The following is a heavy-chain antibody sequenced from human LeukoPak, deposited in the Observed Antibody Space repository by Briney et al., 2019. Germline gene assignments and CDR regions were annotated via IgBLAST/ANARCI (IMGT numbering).Heavy chain of an antibody. CDR1: GGTFISYA. V-gene: IGHV1-69*05. CDR2: IIPIFGTA. J-gene: IGHJ4*02. D-gene: IGHD2-8*01. Sequence: SVKVSCKASGGTFISYAISWVRQAPGQGLEWMGGIIPIFGTANYAQKFQGRVTITTDESTSTAYMELSSLRSEDTAVYYCASFSYCTNGVCYYGTVYWGQGTLVTVSS. CDR3: ASFSYCTNGVCYYGTVY.